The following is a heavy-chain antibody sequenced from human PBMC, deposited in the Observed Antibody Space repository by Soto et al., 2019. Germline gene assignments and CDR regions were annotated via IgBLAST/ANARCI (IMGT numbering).Heavy chain of an antibody. Sequence: SVKVSCKASGFTFTSSAVQWVRQARGQRLEWIGWIVVGSGNTNYAQKFQERVTITRDMSTSTAYMELSSLRSEDTAVYYCAAERGQQQLVSYYYYGMDVWGQGTTVTVSS. CDR2: IVVGSGNT. CDR3: AAERGQQQLVSYYYYGMDV. J-gene: IGHJ6*02. V-gene: IGHV1-58*01. D-gene: IGHD6-13*01. CDR1: GFTFTSSA.